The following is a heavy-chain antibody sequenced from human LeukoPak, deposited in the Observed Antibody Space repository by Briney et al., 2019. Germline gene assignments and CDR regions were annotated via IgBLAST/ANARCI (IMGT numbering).Heavy chain of an antibody. CDR1: GFIFGGYA. J-gene: IGHJ1*01. D-gene: IGHD5-12*01. CDR3: TRGWTYSGYDPGFYQY. V-gene: IGHV3-49*03. CDR2: IRSKGYGSIT. Sequence: PGQSLRLSCTASGFIFGGYAMSWFRQVPGKGLEWVGLIRSKGYGSITEFAASLEGRVSMSRDDSKRIAHLHMNNLRVDDTGVYYCTRGWTYSGYDPGFYQYWGQGTLVTVSS.